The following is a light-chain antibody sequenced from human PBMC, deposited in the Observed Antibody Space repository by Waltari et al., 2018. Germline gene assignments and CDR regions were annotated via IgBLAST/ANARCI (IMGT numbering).Light chain of an antibody. Sequence: QSGLTQPASVSGYPGQSITISCTGTSSDIGDYNSVSWYQQHPGKVPKLMIYDVNKRPSGVSNRFSGSKSGNTASLTISGLQAEDEADFYCSSYTSSSTLVFGGGTKLTVL. CDR1: SSDIGDYNS. V-gene: IGLV2-14*03. CDR3: SSYTSSSTLV. J-gene: IGLJ3*02. CDR2: DVN.